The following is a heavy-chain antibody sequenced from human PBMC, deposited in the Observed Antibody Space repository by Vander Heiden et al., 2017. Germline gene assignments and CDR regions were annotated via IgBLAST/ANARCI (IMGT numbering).Heavy chain of an antibody. CDR3: PSVTTYSSSWYLNACDM. V-gene: IGHV4-59*01. D-gene: IGHD6-13*01. CDR2: ALYSGAT. J-gene: IGHJ3*02. Sequence: QVQLQESRPGLANPSETLSSTCSVSGHSLSRNYWNLILQPPGNGLEWIGFALYSGATDDNPSPKSRVSISFEMAKNEVSLSLKSGTGADTAVDFWPSVTTYSSSWYLNACDMWARGTRGTVS. CDR1: GHSLSRNY.